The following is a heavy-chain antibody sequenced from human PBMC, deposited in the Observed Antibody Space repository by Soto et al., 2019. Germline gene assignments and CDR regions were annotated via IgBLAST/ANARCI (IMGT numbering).Heavy chain of an antibody. CDR1: EGTFSSYA. Sequence: VQLVQSGAAVKKPGSSVKVSCKSSEGTFSSYAISWGRQAPGQGLEWLGGIIPIFGTANYAQKFQGRVTITADESTSKAYVELSGLRCEVSAVYYCARVVGTMVRVVGGMEVWGQGTTVTVSS. CDR2: IIPIFGTA. D-gene: IGHD3-10*01. J-gene: IGHJ6*02. V-gene: IGHV1-69*01. CDR3: ARVVGTMVRVVGGMEV.